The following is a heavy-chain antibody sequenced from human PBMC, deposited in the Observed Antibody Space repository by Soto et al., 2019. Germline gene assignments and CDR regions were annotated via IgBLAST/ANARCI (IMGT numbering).Heavy chain of an antibody. Sequence: PGESLKISCKGSGCRFTSYWISWVRQMPGKGLEWMGRIDPSDSYTNYSPSFQGHVTISADKSISTAYLQWSSLKASDTAMYYCARHSGGGSDLDVWGQGTTVTVSS. V-gene: IGHV5-10-1*01. CDR3: ARHSGGGSDLDV. CDR1: GCRFTSYW. D-gene: IGHD2-21*01. J-gene: IGHJ6*02. CDR2: IDPSDSYT.